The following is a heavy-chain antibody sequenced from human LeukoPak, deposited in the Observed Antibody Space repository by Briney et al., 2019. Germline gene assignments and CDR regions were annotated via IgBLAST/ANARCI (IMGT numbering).Heavy chain of an antibody. J-gene: IGHJ5*02. V-gene: IGHV3-73*01. CDR1: GFTFSGSA. Sequence: GGSLRLSCAASGFTFSGSAMHWVRQASWRGLEWIGRIRSKANSYETAYAESVKGRFTMSRDDSKNTVYLQMNSLKTEDTAVYYCSRPRGRSSVSFDPWGPGTLVTVSS. CDR2: IRSKANSYET. CDR3: SRPRGRSSVSFDP. D-gene: IGHD6-6*01.